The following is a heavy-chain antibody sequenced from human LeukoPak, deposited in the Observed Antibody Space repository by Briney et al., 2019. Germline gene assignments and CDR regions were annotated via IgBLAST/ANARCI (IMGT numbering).Heavy chain of an antibody. CDR2: ISSSGVTI. CDR3: AREAYSGYDFYFDY. J-gene: IGHJ4*02. CDR1: GFTSSNYE. Sequence: PGVSLRLSCAASGFTSSNYEMDWVRQAPGKGLEWISYISSSGVTIYYADSVKGRFTITRDNAENSLNLQLNSLRPEDTAVYYCAREAYSGYDFYFDYWGQGTLVTVSS. V-gene: IGHV3-48*03. D-gene: IGHD5-12*01.